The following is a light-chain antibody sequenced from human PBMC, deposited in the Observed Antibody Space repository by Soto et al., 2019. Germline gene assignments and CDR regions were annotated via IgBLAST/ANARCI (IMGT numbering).Light chain of an antibody. V-gene: IGLV1-40*01. CDR1: SSDIGAGYD. CDR3: HSYDSNLSGSGLV. CDR2: GNT. J-gene: IGLJ2*01. Sequence: QSVLTQPPSVSGAPGQRVTISCTGSSSDIGAGYDVHWYQQLPGTAPKLLIYGNTNRPSGVPDRFSGSKSGTSASLAITGIQVEDEADYYCHSYDSNLSGSGLVFGGGTKVTVL.